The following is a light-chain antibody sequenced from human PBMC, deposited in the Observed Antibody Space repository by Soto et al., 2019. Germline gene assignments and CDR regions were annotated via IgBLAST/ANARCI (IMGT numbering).Light chain of an antibody. CDR3: CSYAGSSTFV. J-gene: IGLJ2*01. CDR2: EGS. Sequence: QSALTQPASVSGSPGQSIAISCTGTSSDVGSYNLVSWYQQHPAKAPKLMIYEGSKRPSGVSNRFSGSKSGNTASLTISGLQAEDEADYYCCSYAGSSTFVFGRGTQLTVL. V-gene: IGLV2-23*03. CDR1: SSDVGSYNL.